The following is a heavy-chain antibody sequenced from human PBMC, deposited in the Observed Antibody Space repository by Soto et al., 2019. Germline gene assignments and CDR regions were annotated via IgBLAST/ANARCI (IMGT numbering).Heavy chain of an antibody. Sequence: PGGSLRLSCAASGFSFTNFEMNWVRQTPGKGLEWLAYITGGGGTTYYADSVKGRFTISRDNTKNSLFLQMTSLRDEDTGVYFCVGGGLPYFDYWGQGTLVTVSS. D-gene: IGHD3-16*01. CDR3: VGGGLPYFDY. CDR1: GFSFTNFE. CDR2: ITGGGGTT. V-gene: IGHV3-48*03. J-gene: IGHJ4*01.